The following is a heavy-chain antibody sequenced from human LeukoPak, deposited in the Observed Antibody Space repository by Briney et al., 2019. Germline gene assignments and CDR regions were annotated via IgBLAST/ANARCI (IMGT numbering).Heavy chain of an antibody. CDR2: IIPIFGTA. J-gene: IGHJ6*03. Sequence: SVKVSCKASGGTFISYAISWVRQAPGQGLEWMGGIIPIFGTANYAQKFQGRVTITADESTSTAYMELSSLRSEDTAVYYCAVMTTVKYYYYYYMDVWGKGTTVTVSS. CDR1: GGTFISYA. V-gene: IGHV1-69*13. D-gene: IGHD4-11*01. CDR3: AVMTTVKYYYYYYMDV.